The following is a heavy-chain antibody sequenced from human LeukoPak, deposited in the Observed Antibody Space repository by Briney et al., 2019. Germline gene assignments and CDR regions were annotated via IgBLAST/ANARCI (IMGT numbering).Heavy chain of an antibody. CDR3: ARDGYYGSGSDNWFDP. CDR1: GGSISSYY. J-gene: IGHJ5*02. D-gene: IGHD3-10*01. CDR2: IYTSGST. Sequence: SETLSLTCTVSGGSISSYYWSWIRQPAGKGLEWIGRIYTSGSTNYNPSLKSRVTMSVDTSKNQFSLKLSSVTAADTAVYYRARDGYYGSGSDNWFDPWGQGTLVTVSS. V-gene: IGHV4-4*07.